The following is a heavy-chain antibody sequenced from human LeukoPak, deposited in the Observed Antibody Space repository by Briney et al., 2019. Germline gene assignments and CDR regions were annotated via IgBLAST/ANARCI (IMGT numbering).Heavy chain of an antibody. CDR1: GGSFSGYY. Sequence: PSETLSLTCAVYGGSFSGYYWSWIRQPPGKGLEWIGYIYYSGSTNYNPSLKSRVTISVDTSKNQFSLKLSSVTAADTAVYYCARGPNYDFWSGYSGTSFDYWGQGTLVTVSS. V-gene: IGHV4-59*01. J-gene: IGHJ4*02. CDR3: ARGPNYDFWSGYSGTSFDY. CDR2: IYYSGST. D-gene: IGHD3-3*01.